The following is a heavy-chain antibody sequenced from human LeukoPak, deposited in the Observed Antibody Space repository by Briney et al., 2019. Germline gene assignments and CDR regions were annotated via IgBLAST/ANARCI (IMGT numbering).Heavy chain of an antibody. CDR3: AKVGGLTYYYDSSGYYYDY. D-gene: IGHD3-22*01. CDR2: ISGSGGST. V-gene: IGHV3-23*01. J-gene: IGHJ4*02. CDR1: GFTFSSYG. Sequence: PGGSLRLSCAASGFTFSSYGMHWVRQAPGKGLEWVSAISGSGGSTYYADSVKGRFTISRDNSKNTLYLQMNSLRAEDTAVYYCAKVGGLTYYYDSSGYYYDYWGQGTLVTVSS.